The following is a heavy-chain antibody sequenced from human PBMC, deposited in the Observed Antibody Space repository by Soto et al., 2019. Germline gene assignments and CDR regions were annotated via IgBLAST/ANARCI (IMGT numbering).Heavy chain of an antibody. CDR1: GYSFTSYY. Sequence: ASVKVSCKASGYSFTSYYMHWVRQAPGQGLEWMGWISAYNGNTNYAQKLQGRVTMTTDTSTSTAYMELRSLRSDDTAVYYCARDPGRFVSSGWYRGDAFVIWGQGIMVNVSS. J-gene: IGHJ3*02. V-gene: IGHV1-18*04. CDR3: ARDPGRFVSSGWYRGDAFVI. CDR2: ISAYNGNT. D-gene: IGHD6-19*01.